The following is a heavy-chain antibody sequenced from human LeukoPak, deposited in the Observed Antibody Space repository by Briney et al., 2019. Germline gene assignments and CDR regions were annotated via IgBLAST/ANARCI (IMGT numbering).Heavy chain of an antibody. J-gene: IGHJ4*02. CDR2: IYSSGST. CDR3: ARHNPSFDY. CDR1: SASLTSSSYY. V-gene: IGHV4-39*01. Sequence: SETLSLTCTVSSASLTSSSYYWGWIRQPPGKGLEWIGSIYSSGSTYYNPSLKSRITISVDTSKTQLSLKLSSVTAADTSVYYCARHNPSFDYWGQGILVTVSS.